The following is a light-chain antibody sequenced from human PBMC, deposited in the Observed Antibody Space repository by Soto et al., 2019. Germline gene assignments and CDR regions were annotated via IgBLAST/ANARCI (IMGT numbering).Light chain of an antibody. CDR2: DAS. CDR1: QSVSSN. Sequence: ERVMTLSNATLSVSPGERATLSCRASQSVSSNLAWYQQKPGQPPRLLIYDASTRATGIPARFSGSQSGTEFTLTISSLLSEDFAVYSCQQYNNWPLTFGGGTKVDI. CDR3: QQYNNWPLT. V-gene: IGKV3D-15*01. J-gene: IGKJ4*01.